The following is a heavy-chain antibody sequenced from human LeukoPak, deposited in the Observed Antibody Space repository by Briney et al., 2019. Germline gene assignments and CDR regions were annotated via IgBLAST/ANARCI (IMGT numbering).Heavy chain of an antibody. CDR2: IYYSGST. V-gene: IGHV4-30-4*08. CDR3: ARGNIQMEAFDI. D-gene: IGHD5-18*01. CDR1: GGSISSSSYY. Sequence: KTSETLSLTCTVSGGSISSSSYYWGWIRQPPGKGLEWIGYIYYSGSTYYNPSLKSRVTISVDTSKNQFSLKLSSVTAADTAVYYCARGNIQMEAFDIWGQGTMVTVSS. J-gene: IGHJ3*02.